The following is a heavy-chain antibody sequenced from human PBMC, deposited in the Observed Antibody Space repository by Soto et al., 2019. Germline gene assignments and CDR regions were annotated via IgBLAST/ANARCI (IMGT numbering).Heavy chain of an antibody. D-gene: IGHD3-22*01. J-gene: IGHJ3*02. V-gene: IGHV4-31*03. CDR3: AKVIPLYYYDSSGLDAFDI. Sequence: SETLSLTCTVSGGSISSGVYYWSWIRQHPGKGKKWIGYIYYSGSTYYNPSLKSRVTISVDTSKNQFSLKLSSVTAADTAVYYCAKVIPLYYYDSSGLDAFDIWGQGTMVTVSS. CDR2: IYYSGST. CDR1: GGSISSGVYY.